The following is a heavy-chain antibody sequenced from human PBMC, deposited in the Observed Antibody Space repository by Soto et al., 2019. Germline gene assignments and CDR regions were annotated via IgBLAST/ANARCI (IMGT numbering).Heavy chain of an antibody. Sequence: PSETLSLTCTVSGGSIRSSTYYWGWIRQPPGKGLEWIGSIYYSGSTHNTPSLKSRVTMSVDTYTNQFSLKLNSVTAAETAVYFFTRNEGGAAADRPLDYWGQGTLVTVSS. CDR1: GGSIRSSTYY. J-gene: IGHJ4*02. CDR3: TRNEGGAAADRPLDY. V-gene: IGHV4-39*01. D-gene: IGHD6-13*01. CDR2: IYYSGST.